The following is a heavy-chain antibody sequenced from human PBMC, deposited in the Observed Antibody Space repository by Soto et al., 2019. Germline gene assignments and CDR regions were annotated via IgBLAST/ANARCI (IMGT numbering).Heavy chain of an antibody. Sequence: SETLSLTCTVSGGSISSYYWSWIRQPPGKGLEWIGYIYYSGSTNYNPSLKSRVTISVDTSKNQFSLKLSSVTAADTAVYYYARDGPARWFDPWGQGTLVTVSS. CDR1: GGSISSYY. V-gene: IGHV4-59*01. CDR3: ARDGPARWFDP. CDR2: IYYSGST. J-gene: IGHJ5*02.